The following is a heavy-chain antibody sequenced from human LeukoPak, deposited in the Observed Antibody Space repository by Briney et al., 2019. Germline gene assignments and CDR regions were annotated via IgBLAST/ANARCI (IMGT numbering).Heavy chain of an antibody. Sequence: ASVKVSCKASGYTFTSYAMHWVRQAPGQRLEWMGWSNAGNGNTKYSQEFQGRVTITRDTSASTAYMELSSLRSEDMAVYYCAKGPYHDFWSGCYPWWGQGTLVTVSS. CDR2: SNAGNGNT. CDR3: AKGPYHDFWSGCYPW. CDR1: GYTFTSYA. J-gene: IGHJ4*02. D-gene: IGHD3-3*01. V-gene: IGHV1-3*02.